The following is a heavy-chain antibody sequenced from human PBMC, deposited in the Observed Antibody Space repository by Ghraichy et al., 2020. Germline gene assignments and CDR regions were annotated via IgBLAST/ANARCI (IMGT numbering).Heavy chain of an antibody. CDR2: IYHSGST. J-gene: IGHJ6*03. V-gene: IGHV4-4*02. CDR3: ARDELEYYDILTGYRGAYYMYV. CDR1: GGSISSSNW. Sequence: TLSLTCAVSGGSISSSNWWSWVRQPPGKGLEWIGEIYHSGSTNYNPSLKSRVTISVDKSKNQFSLKLSSVTAADTAVYYCARDELEYYDILTGYRGAYYMYVWGKGTTVTVSS. D-gene: IGHD3-9*01.